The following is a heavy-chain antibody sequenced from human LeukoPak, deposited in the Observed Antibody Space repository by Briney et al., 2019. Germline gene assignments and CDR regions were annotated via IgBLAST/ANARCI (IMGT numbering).Heavy chain of an antibody. CDR1: GFTVSSNY. V-gene: IGHV3-53*01. J-gene: IGHJ4*02. CDR3: ARRGYDYGSPFDY. D-gene: IGHD5-18*01. Sequence: GGSLRLSCAVSGFTVSSNYMSWVRQAPGKGLEWLSLIYSGGSTYYADSVEGRFTISRDYSKNTLYLQMNSLRAEDTAVYYCARRGYDYGSPFDYWGQGTLVTVSS. CDR2: IYSGGST.